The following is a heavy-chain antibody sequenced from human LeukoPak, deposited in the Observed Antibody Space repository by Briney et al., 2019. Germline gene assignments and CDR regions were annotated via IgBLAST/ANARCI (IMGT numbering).Heavy chain of an antibody. D-gene: IGHD6-13*01. Sequence: GGSLRPSCAASGFSFSTYAMSWVRQAPGKGLEWVSTISGSGGSTYYADSVNGRFTISRDNSKNTLYLQMNSLRVEDTAVYYCAKPGGIAAAGLTEGFHCWGQGTLVTVSS. J-gene: IGHJ4*02. CDR1: GFSFSTYA. V-gene: IGHV3-23*01. CDR3: AKPGGIAAAGLTEGFHC. CDR2: ISGSGGST.